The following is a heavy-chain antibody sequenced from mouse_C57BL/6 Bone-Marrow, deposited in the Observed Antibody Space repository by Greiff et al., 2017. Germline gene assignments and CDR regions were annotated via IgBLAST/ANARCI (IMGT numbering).Heavy chain of an antibody. CDR3: ARHNTLRGYFDV. J-gene: IGHJ1*03. V-gene: IGHV5-12*01. CDR1: GFTFSDYY. CDR2: ISNGGGST. D-gene: IGHD3-2*02. Sequence: EVKLMESGGGLVQPGGSLKLSCAASGFTFSDYYMYWVRQTPEKRLEWVAYISNGGGSTYYPDTVKGRFTISRDNAKNTLYLQMSRLKSEDTAMYYCARHNTLRGYFDVWGTGTTVTVSS.